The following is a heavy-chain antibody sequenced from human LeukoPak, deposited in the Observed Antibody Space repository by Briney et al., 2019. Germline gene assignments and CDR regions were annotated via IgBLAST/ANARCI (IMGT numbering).Heavy chain of an antibody. CDR2: IYWDDDK. CDR3: ALDRIHLWSS. J-gene: IGHJ5*02. V-gene: IGHV2-5*02. CDR1: GFSLNTSGVG. D-gene: IGHD5-18*01. Sequence: ESGPTLVKPTQTLTLTCTFSGFSLNTSGVGVGWIRERPGKALEWLALIYWDDDKRYSPSLKSRLTITKDTSKNQVVLTMTNMDPVDTATYYCALDRIHLWSSWGQGTLVTVSS.